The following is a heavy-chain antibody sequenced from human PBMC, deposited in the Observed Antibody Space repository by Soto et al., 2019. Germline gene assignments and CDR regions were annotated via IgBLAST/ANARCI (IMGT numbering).Heavy chain of an antibody. D-gene: IGHD3-9*01. V-gene: IGHV3-30-3*01. CDR3: ARETTRADSTGYYLDI. J-gene: IGHJ3*02. CDR1: GFTFSDYA. CDR2: LSYDGSNN. Sequence: QEQLVESGGGVAQPGTSLRLSCAASGFTFSDYAFHWVRQSPVKGLEWVALLSYDGSNNYYADSVKGRVSVSRDNSRNTLNMQVNSLSPEDTAMYYCARETTRADSTGYYLDIWGQGTMVTVSS.